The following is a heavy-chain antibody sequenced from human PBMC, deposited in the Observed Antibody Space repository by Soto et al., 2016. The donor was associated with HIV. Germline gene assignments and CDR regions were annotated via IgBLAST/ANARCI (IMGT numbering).Heavy chain of an antibody. CDR3: ARDPHYDFWSGYSYYFDY. J-gene: IGHJ4*02. D-gene: IGHD3-3*01. CDR2: ISSSSSTI. V-gene: IGHV3-48*01. Sequence: EVQLVESGGGLVQPGGSLRLSCAASGFTFSSYSMNWVRQAPGKGLEWVSYISSSSSTIYYADSVKGRFTISRDNAKNSLYLQMNSLRAEDTAVYYCARDPHYDFWSGYSYYFDYWAREPWSPSPQ. CDR1: GFTFSSYS.